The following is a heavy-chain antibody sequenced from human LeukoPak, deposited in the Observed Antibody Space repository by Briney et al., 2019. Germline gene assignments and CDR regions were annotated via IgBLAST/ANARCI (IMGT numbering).Heavy chain of an antibody. CDR2: IKEDGSEK. D-gene: IGHD5-12*01. Sequence: GGSLRLSCAASGFTFSNYWMTWVRQAPGKGLEWVANIKEDGSEKYYVDSVKGRFTISRDNAKNSLSLQLNSLSAEDTAVYYCARSRSGYYEDYWGQGTLVIVSS. V-gene: IGHV3-7*01. CDR3: ARSRSGYYEDY. J-gene: IGHJ4*02. CDR1: GFTFSNYW.